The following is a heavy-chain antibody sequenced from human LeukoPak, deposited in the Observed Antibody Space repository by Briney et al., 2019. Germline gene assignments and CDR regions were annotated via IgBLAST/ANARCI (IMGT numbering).Heavy chain of an antibody. J-gene: IGHJ4*02. V-gene: IGHV3-74*01. Sequence: GGSLRLSCAASGFTFSRDWMHWVRQVPGKGLGWVSRIDSDDGSTSYADSVRGRFPISRDNDKNSLYLQMNSLRAEDTAVYYCASTKDYGGGFDYWGQGTLVTVSS. CDR1: GFTFSRDW. D-gene: IGHD4-23*01. CDR2: IDSDDGST. CDR3: ASTKDYGGGFDY.